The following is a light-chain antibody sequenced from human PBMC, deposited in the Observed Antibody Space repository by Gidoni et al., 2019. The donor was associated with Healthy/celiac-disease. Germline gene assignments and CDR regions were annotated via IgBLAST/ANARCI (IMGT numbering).Light chain of an antibody. V-gene: IGKV4-1*01. CDR1: QSVLYSSNNKNY. Sequence: DIGRTQAPDYRAVSLGERATLTCKASQSVLYSSNNKNYLAWYQQKPGQPPKLLLYWASTRESGVPDRFRGSGSGTAFTLTISSLQAEDVAVSYCQQYYSTPYTCGQGTKLELK. J-gene: IGKJ2*01. CDR3: QQYYSTPYT. CDR2: WAS.